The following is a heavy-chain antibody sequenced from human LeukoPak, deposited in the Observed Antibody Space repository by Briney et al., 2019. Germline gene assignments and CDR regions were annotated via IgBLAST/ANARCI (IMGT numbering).Heavy chain of an antibody. CDR3: ARGRVGSSSWYLVWGVDY. V-gene: IGHV3-30*04. D-gene: IGHD6-13*01. CDR1: GFTFSSYA. Sequence: GRSLRLSCAASGFTFSSYAMHWVRQAPGKGLEWVAVISYDGSNKYYADSVKGRFIISRDNAKNSLYLQMNSLRAEDTAVYYCARGRVGSSSWYLVWGVDYWGQGTLVTVSS. CDR2: ISYDGSNK. J-gene: IGHJ4*02.